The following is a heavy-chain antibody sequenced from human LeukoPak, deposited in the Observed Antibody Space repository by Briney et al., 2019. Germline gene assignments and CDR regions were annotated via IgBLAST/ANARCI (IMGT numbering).Heavy chain of an antibody. V-gene: IGHV4-59*01. Sequence: TSETLSLTRTVSGGPISSYYWSWIRQPPGKGLEWIGYIYYSGSTNYNPSLKSRVTISVDTSKNQFSLKLSSVTAADTAVYYCARVLSSGYYGYFDYWGQGTLVTVSS. CDR1: GGPISSYY. CDR3: ARVLSSGYYGYFDY. D-gene: IGHD3-3*01. J-gene: IGHJ4*02. CDR2: IYYSGST.